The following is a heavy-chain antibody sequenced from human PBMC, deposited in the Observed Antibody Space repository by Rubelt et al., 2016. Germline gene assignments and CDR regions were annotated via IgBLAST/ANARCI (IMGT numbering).Heavy chain of an antibody. J-gene: IGHJ4*02. V-gene: IGHV1-2*06. CDR2: INPNSGGT. CDR1: GYTFTGYY. D-gene: IGHD6-19*01. Sequence: QVQLVQSGAEVKKPGASVKVSCKASGYTFTGYYMHWVRQAPGQGLEWVGRINPNSGGTNYAQKFKGRVTMTRDTSITTAYMELSRLRSDDTAVFYCARESSSGRYIDYWGQGTLVTVSS. CDR3: ARESSSGRYIDY.